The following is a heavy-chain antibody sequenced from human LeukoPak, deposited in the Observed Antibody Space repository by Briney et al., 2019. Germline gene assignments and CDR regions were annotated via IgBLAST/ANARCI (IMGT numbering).Heavy chain of an antibody. J-gene: IGHJ6*03. Sequence: SVKVSCKASGGTFSSYAISWVRQAPGQGLEWMGGIIPIFGTANYAQKFQGRITITADKSTSTVYMELSSLRSEDTAVYYCARGTEMATIGYYMDVWGKGTTVTISS. D-gene: IGHD5-24*01. CDR3: ARGTEMATIGYYMDV. V-gene: IGHV1-69*06. CDR2: IIPIFGTA. CDR1: GGTFSSYA.